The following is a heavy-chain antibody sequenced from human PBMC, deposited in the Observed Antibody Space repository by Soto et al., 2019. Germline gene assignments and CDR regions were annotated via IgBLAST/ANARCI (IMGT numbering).Heavy chain of an antibody. CDR2: IHSDGSST. CDR1: GFTFSYYW. V-gene: IGHV3-74*01. CDR3: ARGDRGAFDL. D-gene: IGHD1-26*01. Sequence: EVQLVEFGGGLVQPGESLRLSCAASGFTFSYYWMHWVRQAPGKGLVWVSRIHSDGSSTTYADSVKGRFTISRDNARNTLYLQMNSLRAEDTAVYYCARGDRGAFDLWGQGTVLTVSS. J-gene: IGHJ3*01.